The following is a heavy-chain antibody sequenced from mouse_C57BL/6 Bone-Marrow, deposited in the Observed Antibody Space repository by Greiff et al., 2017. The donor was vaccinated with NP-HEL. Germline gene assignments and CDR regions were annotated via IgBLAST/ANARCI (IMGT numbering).Heavy chain of an antibody. Sequence: ESGPGILQPSQTLSLTCSFSGFSLSTFGMGVGWIRQPSGKGLEWLAHIWWDDDKYYNPALKSRLTISKDTSKNQVFRKIANVDTADTATYYCARIGTMVTTNAMDYWGQGTSVTVSS. D-gene: IGHD2-2*01. CDR1: GFSLSTFGMG. CDR3: ARIGTMVTTNAMDY. V-gene: IGHV8-8*01. J-gene: IGHJ4*01. CDR2: IWWDDDK.